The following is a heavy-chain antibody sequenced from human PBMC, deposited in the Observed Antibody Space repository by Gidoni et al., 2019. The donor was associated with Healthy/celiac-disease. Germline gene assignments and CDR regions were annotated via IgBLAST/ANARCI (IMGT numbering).Heavy chain of an antibody. Sequence: QVQLVQSGAAVKKPGASVKVSCKASGYTFTSYGLSWVRQAPGQGLEWMGWISAYNGNTNDAQKLQGRVTMTTDTSTSTAYMELRSLRSDDTAVYYCARDRSRITIVGVVIYYFDYWGQGTLVTVSS. CDR3: ARDRSRITIVGVVIYYFDY. D-gene: IGHD3-3*01. CDR1: GYTFTSYG. V-gene: IGHV1-18*01. J-gene: IGHJ4*02. CDR2: ISAYNGNT.